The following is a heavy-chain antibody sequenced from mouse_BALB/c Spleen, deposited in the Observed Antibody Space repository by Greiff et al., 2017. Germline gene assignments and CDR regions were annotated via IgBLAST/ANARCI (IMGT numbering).Heavy chain of an antibody. CDR1: GFTFSSYG. Sequence: EVKVVESGGGLVQPGGSLKLSCAASGFTFSSYGMSWVRQTPDKRLELVATINSNGGSTYYPDSVKGRFTISRDNAKNTLYLQMSSLKSEDTAMYYCARDLPMIRLFAYWGQGTLVTVSA. D-gene: IGHD2-3*01. J-gene: IGHJ3*01. CDR2: INSNGGST. CDR3: ARDLPMIRLFAY. V-gene: IGHV5-6-3*01.